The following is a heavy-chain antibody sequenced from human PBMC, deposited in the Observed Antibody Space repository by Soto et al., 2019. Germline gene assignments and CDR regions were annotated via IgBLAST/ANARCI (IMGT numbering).Heavy chain of an antibody. CDR3: AKDPRGDVWSGMQRNWFDP. Sequence: EVQLVESGGGLVQPGRSLRLSCAASGFTFDDYAMHWVRQAPGKGLEWVSGISWNSGSIGYADSVKGRFTISRDNAKNSLYLQMNSLRAEDTALYYCAKDPRGDVWSGMQRNWFDPWRQGTLVTVSS. V-gene: IGHV3-9*01. D-gene: IGHD3-3*01. CDR1: GFTFDDYA. J-gene: IGHJ5*02. CDR2: ISWNSGSI.